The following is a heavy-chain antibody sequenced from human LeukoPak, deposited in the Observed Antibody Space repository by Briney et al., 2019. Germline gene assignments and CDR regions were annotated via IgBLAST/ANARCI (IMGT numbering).Heavy chain of an antibody. V-gene: IGHV3-30*04. J-gene: IGHJ6*03. CDR3: AKGFRTAMGNMDV. CDR2: ISYDGSNK. D-gene: IGHD5-18*01. Sequence: PGGSLRLSCAASGFTFSSYAIHWVRQAPGKGLEWVAVISYDGSNKYYADSVKGRFTISRDNAKNSLYLQMNSLRAEDTAVYYCAKGFRTAMGNMDVWGKGTTVTVSS. CDR1: GFTFSSYA.